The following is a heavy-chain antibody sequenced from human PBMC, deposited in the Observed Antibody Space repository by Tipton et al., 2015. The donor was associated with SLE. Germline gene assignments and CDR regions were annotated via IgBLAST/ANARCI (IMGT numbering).Heavy chain of an antibody. Sequence: GSLRLSCTASGFTVSSNYMSWVRQAPGKGLEWVSVIYSGGSTYYADSVKGRFAISRDISKNTVYLQMNSLSPEDTAVYYCASSESPVTADFDYWGQGTLVTVSS. CDR2: IYSGGST. CDR1: GFTVSSNY. CDR3: ASSESPVTADFDY. D-gene: IGHD3-10*01. J-gene: IGHJ4*02. V-gene: IGHV3-66*02.